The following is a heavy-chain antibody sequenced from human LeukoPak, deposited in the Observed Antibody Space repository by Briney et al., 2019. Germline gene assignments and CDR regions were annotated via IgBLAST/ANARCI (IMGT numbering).Heavy chain of an antibody. CDR3: ARDRAVTQDWVEFDP. CDR2: IRDSGET. CDR1: GFTFTEYS. Sequence: GESLRLSCAASGFTFTEYSIIWVRQAPGKGLEWVSLIRDSGETFYADSVKGRFTISRDNSKNTMYLQMNRLRVEDTAVYFCARDRAVTQDWVEFDPWGQGTLVTVSS. V-gene: IGHV3-66*03. J-gene: IGHJ5*02. D-gene: IGHD4-17*01.